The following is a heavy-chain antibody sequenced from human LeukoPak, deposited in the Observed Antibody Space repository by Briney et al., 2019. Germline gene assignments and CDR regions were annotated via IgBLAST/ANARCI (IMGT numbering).Heavy chain of an antibody. CDR3: ARGPWDQQWLIPV. CDR1: GYTFTGYY. J-gene: IGHJ4*02. CDR2: INPISGGT. D-gene: IGHD6-19*01. V-gene: IGHV1-2*02. Sequence: ASVKVSCKASGYTFTGYYMHWVRQAPGQGLEWMGWINPISGGTNYAQKFQGRVTITADESTSTAYMELSSLRSEDTAVYYCARGPWDQQWLIPVWGQGTLVTVSS.